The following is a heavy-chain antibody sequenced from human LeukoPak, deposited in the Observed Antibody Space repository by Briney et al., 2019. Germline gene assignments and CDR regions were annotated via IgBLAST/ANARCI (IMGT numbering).Heavy chain of an antibody. CDR1: GFTFSSYG. V-gene: IGHV3-30*18. Sequence: QPGGSLRLSCAASGFTFSSYGMHWVRQAPGKGLEWVAVISYDGSNKYYADSVKGRFTISRDNSKNTLYLQMNSLRAEDTAVYYCAKDTRATYWGQGTLVTVSS. CDR3: AKDTRATY. J-gene: IGHJ4*02. D-gene: IGHD5-12*01. CDR2: ISYDGSNK.